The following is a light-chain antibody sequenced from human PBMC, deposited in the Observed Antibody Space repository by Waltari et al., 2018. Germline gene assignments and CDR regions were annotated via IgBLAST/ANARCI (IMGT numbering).Light chain of an antibody. CDR1: KSARSY. V-gene: IGKV3-11*01. J-gene: IGKJ4*01. CDR2: DTS. Sequence: EIVLTQSPATLSLSPGDRATLSCRASKSARSYVAWYQQKPGQAPRLLIYDTSNRATGIPVRFRGSGSGTDFTLTISSLEPEDFAVYYCQQRSEWPLTFGGGTKVEIK. CDR3: QQRSEWPLT.